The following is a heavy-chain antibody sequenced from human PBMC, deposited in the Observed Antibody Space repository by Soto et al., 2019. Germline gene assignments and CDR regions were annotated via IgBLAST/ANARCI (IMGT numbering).Heavy chain of an antibody. J-gene: IGHJ4*02. V-gene: IGHV1-18*01. Sequence: ASVKVSCKASGYTFTSCGISWVRQAPGQGLEWMGWISAYNGNTNYAQKLQGRVTMTTDTSTSTAYMELRSLRSDDTAVYYCARNIAAADPNDYWGQGTLVTVSS. D-gene: IGHD6-13*01. CDR2: ISAYNGNT. CDR1: GYTFTSCG. CDR3: ARNIAAADPNDY.